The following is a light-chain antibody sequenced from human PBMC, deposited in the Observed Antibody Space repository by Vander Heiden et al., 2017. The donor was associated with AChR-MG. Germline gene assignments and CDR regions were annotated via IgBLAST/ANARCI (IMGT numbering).Light chain of an antibody. CDR2: DVS. CDR1: SSDVGGYNY. J-gene: IGLJ3*02. V-gene: IGLV2-14*01. CDR3: SSYTSSSTGV. Sequence: QSALTQPASVSGSPGQSLTISCTGTSSDVGGYNYVSWYQQHPGKAPKLMIYDVSKRPAGVSNRFSGSKSGNTASLTISGLQAEDDADYYCSSYTSSSTGVFGGGTKLTVL.